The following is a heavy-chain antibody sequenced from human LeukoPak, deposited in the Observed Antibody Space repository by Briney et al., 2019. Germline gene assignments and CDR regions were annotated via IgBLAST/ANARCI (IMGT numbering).Heavy chain of an antibody. CDR2: IIPILGIA. CDR3: ATNPLRITMIVVKGSPYYYGMDV. J-gene: IGHJ6*02. CDR1: GGTFSSYA. V-gene: IGHV1-69*04. Sequence: SVKVSCKASGGTFSSYAISWVRQAPGQGLEWMGRIIPILGIANYAQKFQGRVTITADKSTITAYMELSSLRSEDTAVYYCATNPLRITMIVVKGSPYYYGMDVWGQGTTVTVSS. D-gene: IGHD3-22*01.